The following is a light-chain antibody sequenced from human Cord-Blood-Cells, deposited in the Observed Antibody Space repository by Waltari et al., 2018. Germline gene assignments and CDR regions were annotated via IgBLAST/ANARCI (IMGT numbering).Light chain of an antibody. CDR3: CSYAGSYTWV. V-gene: IGLV2-11*01. CDR1: SSDVGGYNY. J-gene: IGLJ3*02. CDR2: EVS. Sequence: QSALTQPRSVSGSPGQSVTISCTGTSSDVGGYNYVSCYQQHQGKAPKLMIYEVSKRPSGVPDRFSGSKSGNTASLTISGLQAEDEADYYCCSYAGSYTWVFGGGTKLTVL.